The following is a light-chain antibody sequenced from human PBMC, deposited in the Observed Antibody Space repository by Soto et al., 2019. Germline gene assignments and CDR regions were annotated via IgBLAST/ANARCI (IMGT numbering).Light chain of an antibody. CDR1: QSVLYSSNNKNY. V-gene: IGKV4-1*01. CDR3: QQYYSPPYT. J-gene: IGKJ2*01. Sequence: DIVMTQSPDSLAVSLGERATINCKSSQSVLYSSNNKNYLGWYQQKPGQTPKLLIYWASTRDSGVPDRFSGSGSGTDVTLPISSLQDEDVAVYYCQQYYSPPYTFGQGTRLEIK. CDR2: WAS.